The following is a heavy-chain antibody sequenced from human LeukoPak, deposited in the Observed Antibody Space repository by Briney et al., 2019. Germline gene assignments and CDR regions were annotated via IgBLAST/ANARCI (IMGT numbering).Heavy chain of an antibody. CDR2: IKQDGSEK. CDR3: ARDFGSGLEIYYFDY. D-gene: IGHD3-10*01. V-gene: IGHV3-7*01. CDR1: GFTFSSYW. Sequence: PGGSLRLSCAASGFTFSSYWMSWVRQAPGKGLEWVANIKQDGSEKYYVDSVKGRFTISRDNAKNSLYLQMNSLRAEDTAVYYCARDFGSGLEIYYFDYWGQGTLVTVSS. J-gene: IGHJ4*02.